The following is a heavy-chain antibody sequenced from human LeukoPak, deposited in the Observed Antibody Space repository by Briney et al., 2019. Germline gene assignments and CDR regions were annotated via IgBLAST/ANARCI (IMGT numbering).Heavy chain of an antibody. CDR1: GFTVSSNY. CDR2: IYSGGTT. D-gene: IGHD5-18*01. J-gene: IGHJ4*02. Sequence: GGSLRLSCAASGFTVSSNYMSWVRQAPGKGLEWVSVIYSGGTTYYADSVKGRFTISRDNSKNTLHLQMDSLRAEDTAVYYCARDQYSYAHAAHWGQGTLVTVSS. CDR3: ARDQYSYAHAAH. V-gene: IGHV3-66*01.